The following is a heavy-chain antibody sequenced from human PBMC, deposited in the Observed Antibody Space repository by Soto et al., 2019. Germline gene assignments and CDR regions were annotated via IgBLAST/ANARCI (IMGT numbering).Heavy chain of an antibody. CDR1: GYTFINYH. Sequence: QVQLVQSGGEVKKPGASVTVSCKASGYTFINYHITWVRQAPGQGLEWMAWINTYNGMTDYAQRFQGRVTMTRDTSTNTGYMGPRDPGSDGTAVFFCGKAPRGEEATDWGQGTLVTVSS. V-gene: IGHV1-18*01. CDR3: GKAPRGEEATD. J-gene: IGHJ4*02. D-gene: IGHD5-12*01. CDR2: INTYNGMT.